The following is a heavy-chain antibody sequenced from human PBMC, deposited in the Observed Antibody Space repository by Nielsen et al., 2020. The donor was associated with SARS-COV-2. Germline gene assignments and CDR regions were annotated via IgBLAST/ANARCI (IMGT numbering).Heavy chain of an antibody. D-gene: IGHD6-19*01. J-gene: IGHJ6*03. CDR2: IGTAGDT. CDR3: ARIRKSSGWYDYYYYYYMDV. CDR1: GFTFSSYD. V-gene: IGHV3-13*01. Sequence: GESLKISCAASGFTFSSYDMHWVRQATGKGLEWVSAIGTAGDTYYPGSVKGRFTISRENAKNSLYLQMNSLRAGDTAVYYCARIRKSSGWYDYYYYYYMDVWSKGTTVTVSS.